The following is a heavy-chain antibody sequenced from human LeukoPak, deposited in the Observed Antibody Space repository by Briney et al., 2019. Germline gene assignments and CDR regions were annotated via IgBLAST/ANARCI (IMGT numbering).Heavy chain of an antibody. Sequence: GGSLRLSCAASGFTFSSYGMHWVRQAPAKGLEWVAFFRKDGSNKYYADSVKGRFTISRDNSKNTLYLQMNSLRAEDTAVYYCAKRYGDYGDYYYYYMDVWGKGTTVTISS. CDR2: FRKDGSNK. CDR3: AKRYGDYGDYYYYYMDV. D-gene: IGHD4-17*01. J-gene: IGHJ6*03. V-gene: IGHV3-30*02. CDR1: GFTFSSYG.